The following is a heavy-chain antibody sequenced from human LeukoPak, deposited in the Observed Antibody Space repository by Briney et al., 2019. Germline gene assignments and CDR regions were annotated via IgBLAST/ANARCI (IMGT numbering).Heavy chain of an antibody. CDR1: GFTFDDYA. Sequence: GGSLRLSCRASGFTFDDYAMHWVRQAPGKGLEWVSGISWNSGSIGYADSVKDQFIISRDNAKISLYLQMNGLRTEDTALYYCAKGGDLTMVRGFDYWGQGTLVTVSS. D-gene: IGHD3-10*01. V-gene: IGHV3-9*01. J-gene: IGHJ4*02. CDR3: AKGGDLTMVRGFDY. CDR2: ISWNSGSI.